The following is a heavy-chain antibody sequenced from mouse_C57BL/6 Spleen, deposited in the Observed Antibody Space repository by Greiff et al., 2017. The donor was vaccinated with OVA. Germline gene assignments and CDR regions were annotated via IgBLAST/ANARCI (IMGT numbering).Heavy chain of an antibody. J-gene: IGHJ1*03. CDR3: ARWDTTVVATRYFDV. CDR2: IDPSDSYT. CDR1: GYTFTSYW. Sequence: QVHVKQPGAELVMPGASVKLSCKASGYTFTSYWMHWVKQRPGQGLEWIGEIDPSDSYTNYNQKFKGKSTLTVDKSSSTAYMQLSSLTSEDSAVYYCARWDTTVVATRYFDVWGTGTTVTVSS. D-gene: IGHD1-1*01. V-gene: IGHV1-69*01.